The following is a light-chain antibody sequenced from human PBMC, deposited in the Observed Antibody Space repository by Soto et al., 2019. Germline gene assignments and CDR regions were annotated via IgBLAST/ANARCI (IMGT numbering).Light chain of an antibody. CDR1: RSDVGSYNL. J-gene: IGLJ3*02. CDR2: EGT. V-gene: IGLV2-23*01. Sequence: QSVLTQPASVSGSPGQSITISCTGTRSDVGSYNLVSWYQQHPGKAPKLMIYEGTKRPSGVSNRFSGSKSGNTASLTISGLQAEDEADYFCCSYAGVSTLVFGGGTKVTVL. CDR3: CSYAGVSTLV.